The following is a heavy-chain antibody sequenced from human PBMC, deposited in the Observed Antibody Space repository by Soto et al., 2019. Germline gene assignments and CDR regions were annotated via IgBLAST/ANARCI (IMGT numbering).Heavy chain of an antibody. CDR1: GYTFTSYG. CDR3: ARWFGELTYYYYYMDV. D-gene: IGHD3-10*01. V-gene: IGHV1-18*01. J-gene: IGHJ6*03. Sequence: ASVKVSCKASGYTFTSYGISWVRQAPGQGLEWMGWISAYNGNTNYAQKLQGRVTMTTDTSTSTAYMELRSLRSDDTAVYYCARWFGELTYYYYYMDVWGTGTTVTLSS. CDR2: ISAYNGNT.